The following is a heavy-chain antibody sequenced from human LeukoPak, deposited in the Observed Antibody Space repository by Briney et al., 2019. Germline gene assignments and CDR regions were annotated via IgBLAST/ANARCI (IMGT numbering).Heavy chain of an antibody. CDR2: ISYDGSNK. Sequence: GGSLRLSCAASGFTFSSYGMHWVRQAPGKGLEWVAVISYDGSNKYYADSVKGRFTISRDNSKNTLYLQMNSLRAEDTAVYYCAKDQSMITFGGVIAGFFDYWGQGILVTVSS. V-gene: IGHV3-30*18. J-gene: IGHJ4*02. CDR3: AKDQSMITFGGVIAGFFDY. D-gene: IGHD3-16*02. CDR1: GFTFSSYG.